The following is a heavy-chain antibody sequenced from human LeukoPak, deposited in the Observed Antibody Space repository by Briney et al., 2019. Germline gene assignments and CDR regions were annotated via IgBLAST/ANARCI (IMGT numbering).Heavy chain of an antibody. CDR2: IYYSGST. CDR3: ARGKIEGSGSSPGPTGNWFDP. J-gene: IGHJ5*02. Sequence: KSSETLSLTCTVSGGSISSYYWSWIRQPPGKGLEWIGYIYYSGSTNYNPSLKSRVTISVDTSKNQFSLKLSSVTAADTAVYYCARGKIEGSGSSPGPTGNWFDPWGQGTLVTVSS. V-gene: IGHV4-59*01. CDR1: GGSISSYY. D-gene: IGHD3-10*01.